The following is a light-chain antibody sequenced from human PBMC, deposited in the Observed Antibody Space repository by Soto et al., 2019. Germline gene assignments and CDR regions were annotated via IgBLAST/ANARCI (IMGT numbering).Light chain of an antibody. CDR1: QSIRSS. V-gene: IGKV3-15*01. CDR2: GAS. Sequence: EIVMTQSPVTLSVSPGEGATLSCRASQSIRSSLAWYQHRPGQAPRLLIRGASTRVTGVSARFSGSGSGRDFTLIISSLQSEDFAVYYCQQYYNWHQTFGQGTKVEIK. CDR3: QQYYNWHQT. J-gene: IGKJ1*01.